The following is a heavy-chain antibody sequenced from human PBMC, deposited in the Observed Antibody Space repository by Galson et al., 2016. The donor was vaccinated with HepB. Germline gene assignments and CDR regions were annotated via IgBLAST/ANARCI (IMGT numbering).Heavy chain of an antibody. D-gene: IGHD3-10*01. CDR3: AKDQFREPYYGSGSYGAGDY. CDR1: GFTLTSYG. J-gene: IGHJ4*02. V-gene: IGHV3-30*05. CDR2: ISYDGTKK. Sequence: SLRLSCAASGFTLTSYGMHWVRQAPGKGLEWVAVISYDGTKKYYADSVKGRFTISRDNSNYTLYLQMNSLRAEDTAVYYCAKDQFREPYYGSGSYGAGDYWGQGTLVTVSS.